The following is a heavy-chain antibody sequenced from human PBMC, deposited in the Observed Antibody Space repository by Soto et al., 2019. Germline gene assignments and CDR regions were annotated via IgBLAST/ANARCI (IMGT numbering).Heavy chain of an antibody. CDR1: GGSISSSSYY. CDR3: ATRSDGLPKDIVVVPAARVNYYYYYMDV. V-gene: IGHV4-39*01. CDR2: IYYSGST. J-gene: IGHJ6*03. Sequence: SETLSLTCTVSGGSISSSSYYWGWIRQPPGKGLEWIGRIYYSGSTYYNPSLKSRVTISVDTSKNQFSLKLSSVTAADTAVYYCATRSDGLPKDIVVVPAARVNYYYYYMDVWGKGTTVTVSS. D-gene: IGHD2-2*01.